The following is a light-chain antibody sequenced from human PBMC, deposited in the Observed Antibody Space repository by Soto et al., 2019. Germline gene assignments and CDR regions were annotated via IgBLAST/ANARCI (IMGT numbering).Light chain of an antibody. CDR2: KAS. CDR1: QSISPW. Sequence: DIQMTQSPSTLSASVGDRVTITCRASQSISPWLAWYQQKPGKAPKILIYKASSLESGVPSRFRGSESGTEFTRTISTLQPDDFATYYGQQYKSYSQTFGQGTKLEIK. V-gene: IGKV1-5*03. J-gene: IGKJ2*01. CDR3: QQYKSYSQT.